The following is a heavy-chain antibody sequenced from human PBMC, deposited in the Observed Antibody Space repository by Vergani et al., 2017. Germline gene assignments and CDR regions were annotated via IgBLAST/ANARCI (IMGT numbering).Heavy chain of an antibody. D-gene: IGHD3-10*01. CDR1: GVSVTDYN. J-gene: IGHJ4*02. CDR2: LSTTGGA. Sequence: QAQLQESGPGLVKPSETLSLTCHVFGVSVTDYNCNWIRQAPGKGLEWIGSLSTTGGATHASHNPALKSRVSISVDTSKSQFSLGLTSVTAADTAVYYCARSRIYYGAGSPDYWGQGTLVTVSS. V-gene: IGHV4-4*09. CDR3: ARSRIYYGAGSPDY.